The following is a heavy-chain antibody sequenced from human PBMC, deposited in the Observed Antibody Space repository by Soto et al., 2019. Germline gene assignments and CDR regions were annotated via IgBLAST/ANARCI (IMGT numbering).Heavy chain of an antibody. CDR2: IYYSGST. V-gene: IGHV4-59*01. J-gene: IGHJ6*02. CDR3: ARGRSGSYSYYYYGMDV. D-gene: IGHD1-26*01. Sequence: SETLSLTCTVSGGSISSYYWSWIRQPPGKGLEWIGYIYYSGSTNHNPSLKSRVTISVDTSKNQFSLKLSSVTAADTAVYYCARGRSGSYSYYYYGMDVWGQGTTVTVSS. CDR1: GGSISSYY.